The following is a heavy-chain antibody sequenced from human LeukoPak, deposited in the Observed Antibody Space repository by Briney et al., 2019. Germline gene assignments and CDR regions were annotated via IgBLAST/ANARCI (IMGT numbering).Heavy chain of an antibody. D-gene: IGHD1-26*01. CDR2: ISSSSSYI. CDR3: ALGEPRSPFDY. Sequence: PGGSLRLSCAASGFTFSSYSMNWVRQAPGKGLEWVSSISSSSSYIYYADSVKDRFTISRDNAKNSLYLQMNSLRAEDTAVYYCALGEPRSPFDYWGQGTLVTVSS. J-gene: IGHJ4*02. V-gene: IGHV3-21*01. CDR1: GFTFSSYS.